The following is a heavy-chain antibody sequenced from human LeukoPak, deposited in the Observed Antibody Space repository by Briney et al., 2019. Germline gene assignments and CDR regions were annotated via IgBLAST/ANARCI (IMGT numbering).Heavy chain of an antibody. D-gene: IGHD3-10*01. Sequence: GGSLRLSCAASGFTFSVSAIHWVRQASGKGLEWVGRIRTRTNRYATAYAAAVKGRFTVSRDDSKNTAYLQMNSLKTEDAAVYYCTRLDYGSDYWGQGTQVIVSS. CDR3: TRLDYGSDY. V-gene: IGHV3-73*01. J-gene: IGHJ4*02. CDR2: IRTRTNRYAT. CDR1: GFTFSVSA.